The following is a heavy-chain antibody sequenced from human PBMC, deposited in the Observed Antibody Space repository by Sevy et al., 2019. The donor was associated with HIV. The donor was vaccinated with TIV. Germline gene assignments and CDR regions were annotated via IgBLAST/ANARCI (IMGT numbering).Heavy chain of an antibody. J-gene: IGHJ4*02. V-gene: IGHV3-7*01. D-gene: IGHD3-22*01. CDR2: IKQDMREK. Sequence: GGSLRLSCAASGFTFSSYWMTWVRQAPGKGLEWVANIKQDMREKNYAVSVKGRLTISRDNARNSLYLQMESLRAEDTAVYYCAREQQVTMLVVIGGLYFDFWGQGTLVTVSS. CDR3: AREQQVTMLVVIGGLYFDF. CDR1: GFTFSSYW.